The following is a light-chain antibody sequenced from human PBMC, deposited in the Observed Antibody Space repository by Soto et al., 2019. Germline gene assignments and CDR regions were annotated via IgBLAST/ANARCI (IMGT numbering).Light chain of an antibody. V-gene: IGKV1-33*01. CDR2: DAS. CDR3: QQYDNPPWT. J-gene: IGKJ1*01. CDR1: QDISNY. Sequence: DIQMTQSPSSLSASVGDRVTITCQASQDISNYLNWYQQKPGKAPKLLIYDASNLETGVPSRFSGSGSGTDFTFTISSLQPEDIATYYRQQYDNPPWTFGQRTKVEIK.